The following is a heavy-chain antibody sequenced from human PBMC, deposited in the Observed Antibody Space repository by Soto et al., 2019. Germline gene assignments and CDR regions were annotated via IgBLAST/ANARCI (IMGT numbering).Heavy chain of an antibody. CDR3: ARVVATANNWFDP. D-gene: IGHD2-15*01. CDR1: GFTFSSHS. V-gene: IGHV3-21*01. CDR2: ISSSSSYI. J-gene: IGHJ5*02. Sequence: EVQLVESGGGLVKPGGSLRLSCAASGFTFSSHSMNWVRQAPGKGLEWVSSISSSSSYIYYADSVKGRFTISRDNAKNSLYLQMNSLRAEDTAVYYCARVVATANNWFDPWGHGTLVTVSS.